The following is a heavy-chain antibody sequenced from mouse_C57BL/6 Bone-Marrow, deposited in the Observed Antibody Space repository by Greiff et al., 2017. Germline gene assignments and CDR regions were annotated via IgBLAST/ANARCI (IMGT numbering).Heavy chain of an antibody. CDR3: GKGDYKFEGAWFAY. J-gene: IGHJ3*01. Sequence: DVKLVESGGGLVKPGGSLKLSCAASGFTFSDYGMHWVRQAPEKGLEWVAYISSGSSTIYYAVTVKGRFTISRDNAKNTLFLQMTSLGSEGTGICFWGKGDYKFEGAWFAYWGQGTLVTVSA. D-gene: IGHD2-12*01. V-gene: IGHV5-17*01. CDR2: ISSGSSTI. CDR1: GFTFSDYG.